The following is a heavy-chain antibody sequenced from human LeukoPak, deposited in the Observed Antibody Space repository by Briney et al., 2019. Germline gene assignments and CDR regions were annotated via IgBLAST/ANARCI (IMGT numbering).Heavy chain of an antibody. V-gene: IGHV1-69*06. J-gene: IGHJ4*02. Sequence: SVKVSCKASGGTFSSYAISWVRQAPGQGLEWMGGIIPIFGTANYAQKFQGRVTITADKSTSTAYMELSSLRSEDTAVYYCARAASSGWPDDYWGQGTLVTVSS. D-gene: IGHD6-19*01. CDR2: IIPIFGTA. CDR3: ARAASSGWPDDY. CDR1: GGTFSSYA.